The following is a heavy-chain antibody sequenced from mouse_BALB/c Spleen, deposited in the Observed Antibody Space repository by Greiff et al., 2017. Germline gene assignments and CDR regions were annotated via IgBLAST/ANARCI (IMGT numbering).Heavy chain of an antibody. Sequence: EVQRVESGGGLVQPKGSLKLSCAASGFTFNTYAMNWVRQAPGKGLEWVARIRSKSNNYATYYADSVKDRFTISRDDSQSMLYLQMNNLKTEDTAMYYCVRQGGIISFDYWGQGTTLTVSS. CDR1: GFTFNTYA. D-gene: IGHD1-1*01. CDR3: VRQGGIISFDY. V-gene: IGHV10-1*02. CDR2: IRSKSNNYAT. J-gene: IGHJ2*01.